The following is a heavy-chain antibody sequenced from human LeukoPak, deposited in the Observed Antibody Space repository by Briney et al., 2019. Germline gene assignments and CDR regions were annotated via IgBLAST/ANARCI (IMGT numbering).Heavy chain of an antibody. CDR1: GFTFSSYS. J-gene: IGHJ6*02. D-gene: IGHD3-9*01. V-gene: IGHV3-30*18. CDR2: ISYDGSNK. Sequence: GGSLRLSCAASGFTFSSYSMNWVRQAPGKGPEWVAVISYDGSNKNYADSVKGRFTISRDNSKNTLHLQMNSLRAEDTAVYYCAKDNYDILTATLYYYYYGMDVWGQGTTVTVSS. CDR3: AKDNYDILTATLYYYYYGMDV.